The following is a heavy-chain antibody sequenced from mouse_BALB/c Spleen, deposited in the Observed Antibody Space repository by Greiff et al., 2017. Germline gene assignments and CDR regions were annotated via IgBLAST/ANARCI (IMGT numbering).Heavy chain of an antibody. Sequence: EVQGVESGAELVKPGASVKLSCTASGFNIKDTYMHWVKQRPEQGLEWIGRIDPANGNTKYDPKFQGKATITADTSSNTAYLQLSSLTSEDTAVYYCARGLLRLRHLAYWGQGTLVTVSA. CDR3: ARGLLRLRHLAY. J-gene: IGHJ3*01. CDR2: IDPANGNT. V-gene: IGHV14-3*02. CDR1: GFNIKDTY. D-gene: IGHD1-2*01.